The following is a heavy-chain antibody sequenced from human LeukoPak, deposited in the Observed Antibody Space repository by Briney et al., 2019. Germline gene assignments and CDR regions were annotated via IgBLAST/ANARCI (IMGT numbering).Heavy chain of an antibody. J-gene: IGHJ4*02. CDR3: ARGQWLYYFDY. D-gene: IGHD6-19*01. CDR1: GGSISGYY. Sequence: SETLSLTCTASGGSISGYYWSWIRQPPGKGLEWIGYIYYSGSTNYNPSLKSRVTISVDTSKNQFSLKLSSVTAADTAVYYCARGQWLYYFDYWGQGTLVTVSS. CDR2: IYYSGST. V-gene: IGHV4-59*01.